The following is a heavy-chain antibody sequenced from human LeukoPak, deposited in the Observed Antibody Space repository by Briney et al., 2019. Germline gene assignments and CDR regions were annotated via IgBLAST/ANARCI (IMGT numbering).Heavy chain of an antibody. D-gene: IGHD3-10*01. Sequence: GGSLRLSCAASGFTVSSNYMSWIRQAPGKGLEWVSYISSSSSYTNYADPVKGRFTISRDNAKNSLYLQMNSLRAEDTAVYYCARDAGTYYYGSGSPHFDYWGQGTLVTVSS. CDR1: GFTVSSNY. CDR2: ISSSSSYT. CDR3: ARDAGTYYYGSGSPHFDY. J-gene: IGHJ4*02. V-gene: IGHV3-11*06.